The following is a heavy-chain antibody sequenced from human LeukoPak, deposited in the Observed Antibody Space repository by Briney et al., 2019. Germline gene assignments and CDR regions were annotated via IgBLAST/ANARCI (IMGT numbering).Heavy chain of an antibody. CDR2: IKQDGSEK. J-gene: IGHJ4*02. V-gene: IGHV3-7*01. CDR1: GFTFSSYW. CDR3: ARIGSSGWYNY. Sequence: QTGGSLRLSCAASGFTFSSYWMSWVRQASGKGLEWVANIKQDGSEKYYVDSVKGRFTISRDNAKNSLYLQMNSLRAEDTAVYYCARIGSSGWYNYWGQGTLVTVSS. D-gene: IGHD6-19*01.